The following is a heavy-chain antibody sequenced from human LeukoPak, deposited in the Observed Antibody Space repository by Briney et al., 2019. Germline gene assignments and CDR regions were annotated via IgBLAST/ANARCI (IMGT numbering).Heavy chain of an antibody. V-gene: IGHV4-39*07. CDR1: GGSISSSSYY. CDR3: ARGDIEMATITYDY. J-gene: IGHJ4*02. D-gene: IGHD5-24*01. Sequence: ETLSLTCTVSGGSISSSSYYWGWIRQPPGKGLEWIGSIYYSGSTYYNPSLKSRVTISVDTSKNQFSLKLSSVTAADTAVYYCARGDIEMATITYDYWGQGTLVTVSS. CDR2: IYYSGST.